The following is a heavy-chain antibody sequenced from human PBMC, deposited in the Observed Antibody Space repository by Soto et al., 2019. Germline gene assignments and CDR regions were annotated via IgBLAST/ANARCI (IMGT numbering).Heavy chain of an antibody. D-gene: IGHD2-2*01. CDR2: IIPIFATA. Sequence: SVMVSCKASGGTFSSYAISWVPPAPGQGLELMGGIIPIFATANYAQKFQGRVTMTADESTSTAYMEMSSLRSEDTAVYYCARGGYCSSTSFYPRAGRYYCLYWGQ. CDR1: GGTFSSYA. V-gene: IGHV1-69*13. CDR3: ARGGYCSSTSFYPRAGRYYCLY. J-gene: IGHJ4*01.